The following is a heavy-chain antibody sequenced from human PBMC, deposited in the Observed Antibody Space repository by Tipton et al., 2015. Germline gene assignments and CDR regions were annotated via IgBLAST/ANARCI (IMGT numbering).Heavy chain of an antibody. D-gene: IGHD3-9*01. CDR3: ACQDYDILTRDYQTVDY. V-gene: IGHV4-38-2*01. CDR1: AYSISSDYY. J-gene: IGHJ4*01. Sequence: TLSLTCAVSAYSISSDYYWGWIRQPPGKGLEWIGSISHSGNTYYNPSLKSRVTMSRDTSKNQFSLRARSVTAADTAVYYCACQDYDILTRDYQTVDYWGHGTLVTVSP. CDR2: ISHSGNT.